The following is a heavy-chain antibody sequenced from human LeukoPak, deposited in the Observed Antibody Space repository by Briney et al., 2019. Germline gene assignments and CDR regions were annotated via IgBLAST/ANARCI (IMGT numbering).Heavy chain of an antibody. D-gene: IGHD3-22*01. J-gene: IGHJ6*02. V-gene: IGHV3-74*01. CDR2: IKGDGSIT. Sequence: GGSLRLSCAASGFSFSTNWMHWVRQAPGKGLGWISRIKGDGSITNYADSVKGRFTISRDNSKNTLYLQMNSLRAEDTAVYYCAKDHHYYYDSSGYYYYYYGMDVWGQGTTVTVSS. CDR1: GFSFSTNW. CDR3: AKDHHYYYDSSGYYYYYYGMDV.